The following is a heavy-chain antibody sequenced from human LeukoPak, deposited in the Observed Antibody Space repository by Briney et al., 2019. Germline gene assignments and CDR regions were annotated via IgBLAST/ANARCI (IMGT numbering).Heavy chain of an antibody. CDR2: ISGSGSDT. D-gene: IGHD3-16*01. J-gene: IGHJ6*03. Sequence: GGSLRLSCAASGFTFSHSAMSWVRQAPGKGLEWISTISGSGSDTNYADSVRGRLIISRDNSKNTLYLQMNSLRAEDTAIYFCASTTRGGAYYYYMDVWGKGTTVTISS. V-gene: IGHV3-23*01. CDR3: ASTTRGGAYYYYMDV. CDR1: GFTFSHSA.